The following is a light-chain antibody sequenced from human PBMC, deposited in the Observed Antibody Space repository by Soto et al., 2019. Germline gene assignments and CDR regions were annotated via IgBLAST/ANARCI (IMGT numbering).Light chain of an antibody. CDR2: AAS. J-gene: IGKJ1*01. CDR1: QRVSSH. CDR3: HQYNNWPWT. Sequence: MTQSPSSLSASIGDRVTITCRASQRVSSHLAWYQQKPGQTPRILIYAASTRDTGIAGRFSGSGSETEFTLIIRRLQSEDSALYYCHQYNNWPWTFGQGTKVDI. V-gene: IGKV3-15*01.